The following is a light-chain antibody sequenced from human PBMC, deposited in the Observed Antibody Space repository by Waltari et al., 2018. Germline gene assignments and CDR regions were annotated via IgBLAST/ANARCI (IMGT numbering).Light chain of an antibody. Sequence: FMLTQPHSVSESPGKTVTISCTRSSGNIASNYVQWYQPRPRDAPTTIIHEDTQRPSGVPARVSGSTDSSSNSASLTISGLITEDEADYYCQSYDLNSRVVFGGRTKLTVL. V-gene: IGLV6-57*03. CDR3: QSYDLNSRVV. CDR2: EDT. CDR1: SGNIASNY. J-gene: IGLJ2*01.